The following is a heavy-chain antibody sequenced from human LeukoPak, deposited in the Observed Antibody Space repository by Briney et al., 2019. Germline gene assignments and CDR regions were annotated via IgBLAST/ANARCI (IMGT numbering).Heavy chain of an antibody. V-gene: IGHV3-11*04. CDR1: GFTFSDYY. CDR3: ARDRITIFGVVDY. J-gene: IGHJ4*02. D-gene: IGHD3-3*01. CDR2: ISNSGSTI. Sequence: GGSLRLSCAASGFTFSDYYMSWIRQAPGKGLEWVSYISNSGSTIYYADSVKGRFTISRDNAKNSLYLQMSSLRAEDTAVYYCARDRITIFGVVDYWGQGTLVTVSS.